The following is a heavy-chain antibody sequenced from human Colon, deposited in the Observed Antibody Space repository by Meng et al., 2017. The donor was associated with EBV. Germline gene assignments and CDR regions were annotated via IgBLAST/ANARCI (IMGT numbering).Heavy chain of an antibody. CDR1: GGSVSSNECH. D-gene: IGHD2-8*02. CDR2: MYDSGSA. Sequence: QGQLQESGPGLVTPPEPRSLTGSGSGGSVSSNECHWSWIRQPPGKGLEWIGCMYDSGSAKYNPSLNSRVTISIDTTRNHFVLKLTSVTAADTAVYYCAYYFVGRGGTGSWGQGTLVTVSS. V-gene: IGHV4-61*03. J-gene: IGHJ5*02. CDR3: AYYFVGRGGTGS.